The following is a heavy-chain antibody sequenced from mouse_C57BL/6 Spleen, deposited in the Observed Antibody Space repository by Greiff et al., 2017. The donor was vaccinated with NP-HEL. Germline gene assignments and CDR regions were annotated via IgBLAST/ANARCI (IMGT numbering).Heavy chain of an antibody. Sequence: EVQLQQSGGGLVQPGGSMKLSCVASGFTFSNYWMNWVRQSPEKGLEWVAQIRLKSDNYATHYAESVKGRFTISRDDSKSSVYLQMNNLRAEDTGIYYCTGDNSYFDYWGQGTTLTVSS. CDR1: GFTFSNYW. D-gene: IGHD1-3*01. CDR2: IRLKSDNYAT. CDR3: TGDNSYFDY. J-gene: IGHJ2*01. V-gene: IGHV6-3*01.